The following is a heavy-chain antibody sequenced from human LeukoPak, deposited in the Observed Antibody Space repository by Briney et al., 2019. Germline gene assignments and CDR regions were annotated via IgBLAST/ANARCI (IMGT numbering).Heavy chain of an antibody. CDR1: DFTVSDYG. V-gene: IGHV3-74*01. CDR3: ARDYVAAYDLGISRLYFYSYAMET. Sequence: GGSLRLSCAASDFTVSDYGMHWVRQAPGKGLEWVSLISIDGNTTSYADSVKDRFTISRDNAKNTLYLQMNSLRAEDTALYYCARDYVAAYDLGISRLYFYSYAMETRGQGTTVTVSS. CDR2: ISIDGNTT. D-gene: IGHD3-16*01. J-gene: IGHJ6*02.